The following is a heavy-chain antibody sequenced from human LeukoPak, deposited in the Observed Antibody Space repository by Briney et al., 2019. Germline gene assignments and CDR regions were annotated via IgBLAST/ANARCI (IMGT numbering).Heavy chain of an antibody. Sequence: GASVKVSCKASGGTFSSYAISWVRQAPGQGLEWMGRIIPIFGTANYAQKFQGRATITTDESTSTAYMELSSLRSEDTAVYYCAPERYCSGGSCYSGLEGRHGFDPWGQGTLVTVSS. D-gene: IGHD2-15*01. CDR2: IIPIFGTA. CDR3: APERYCSGGSCYSGLEGRHGFDP. J-gene: IGHJ5*02. CDR1: GGTFSSYA. V-gene: IGHV1-69*05.